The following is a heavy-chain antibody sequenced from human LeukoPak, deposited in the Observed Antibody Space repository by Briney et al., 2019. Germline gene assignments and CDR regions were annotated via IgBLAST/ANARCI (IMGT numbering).Heavy chain of an antibody. CDR3: ARPIAAAGLFDY. D-gene: IGHD6-13*01. Sequence: ASVKVSCKASGYTFTSYGISWVRQAPGQGLEWMGIINPSGGSTSYAQKFQGRVTMARDTSTSTVYMELSSLRSEDTAVYYCARPIAAAGLFDYWGQGTLVTVSS. J-gene: IGHJ4*02. CDR1: GYTFTSYG. V-gene: IGHV1-46*01. CDR2: INPSGGST.